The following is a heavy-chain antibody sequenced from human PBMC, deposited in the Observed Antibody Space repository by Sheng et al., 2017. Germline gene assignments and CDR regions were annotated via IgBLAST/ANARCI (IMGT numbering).Heavy chain of an antibody. Sequence: QVQLQQWGAGLLKPSETLSLTCAVYGGSFSGYYWSWIRQPPGKGLEWIGEINHSGSTNYNPSLKSRVTISVDTSKNQFSLKLSSVTAADTAVYYCARRSRRDGWFDPWGQGTLVTVSS. J-gene: IGHJ5*02. CDR2: INHSGST. CDR1: GGSFSGYY. CDR3: ARRSRRDGWFDP. V-gene: IGHV4-34*01.